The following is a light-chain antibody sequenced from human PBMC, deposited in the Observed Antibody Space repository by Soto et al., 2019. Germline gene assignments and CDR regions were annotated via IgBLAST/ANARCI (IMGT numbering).Light chain of an antibody. Sequence: EIVLTQSPGTLSLSPGERATLSCRASQSVSSSYLTWYQQKPGQAPRLLIYDASSRATGIPDRFSGSRSGTDFTLTISSLEPDDFAVYYCQQYGSSPSFGGGTKVEIK. V-gene: IGKV3-20*01. CDR3: QQYGSSPS. CDR1: QSVSSSY. CDR2: DAS. J-gene: IGKJ4*01.